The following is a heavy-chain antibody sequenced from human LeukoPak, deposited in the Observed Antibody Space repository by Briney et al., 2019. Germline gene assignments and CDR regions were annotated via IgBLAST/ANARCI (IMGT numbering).Heavy chain of an antibody. V-gene: IGHV3-7*02. CDR2: IKQDGSEK. CDR1: GFTFSNYW. Sequence: GGSLRLSCAASGFTFSNYWMSWVRPAPGKGLERVANIKQDGSEKYYVDSVKGRFTISRDNAKNSLYVQMNSLRAEDTAVYNCARTAGYSSIVFDIWGQGTMVTVSS. D-gene: IGHD2-2*01. CDR3: ARTAGYSSIVFDI. J-gene: IGHJ3*02.